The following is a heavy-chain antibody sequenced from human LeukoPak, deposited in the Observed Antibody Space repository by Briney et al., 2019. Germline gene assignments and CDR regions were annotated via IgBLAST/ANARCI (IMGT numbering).Heavy chain of an antibody. CDR3: AKGYVQTKVPTPFDY. Sequence: QPGGSLRLSCAASGFAFSSYAMSWVRQAPGKGLEWVSAISGSGGSTYYADSVKGRFTISRDNSKNTLYLQMSSLRAEDTAVYYRAKGYVQTKVPTPFDYWGQGTLVTVSS. CDR1: GFAFSSYA. V-gene: IGHV3-23*01. J-gene: IGHJ4*02. CDR2: ISGSGGST. D-gene: IGHD3-16*01.